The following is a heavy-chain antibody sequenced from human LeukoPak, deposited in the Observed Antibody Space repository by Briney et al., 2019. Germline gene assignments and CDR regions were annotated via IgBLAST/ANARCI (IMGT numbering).Heavy chain of an antibody. CDR1: GFTVSSNY. Sequence: PGGSLRLSCAASGFTVSSNYMSWVRQAPGKGLEWVSAITGSGTNRYYADSLKGRFTTSRDNSKNTVFLQMNSLRHEDTAIYYCVIWGDYDVLTGYYVPDYWGQGTLVTVAS. D-gene: IGHD3-9*01. J-gene: IGHJ4*02. CDR2: ITGSGTNR. CDR3: VIWGDYDVLTGYYVPDY. V-gene: IGHV3-23*01.